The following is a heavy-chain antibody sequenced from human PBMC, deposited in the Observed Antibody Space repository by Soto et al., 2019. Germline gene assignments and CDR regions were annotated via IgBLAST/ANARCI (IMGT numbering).Heavy chain of an antibody. CDR1: GGSISNYY. CDR2: IYYSGST. J-gene: IGHJ4*02. D-gene: IGHD2-15*01. CDR3: AKQYCSGGYCYKYYFDY. Sequence: QVQLQESGPGLVKPSETLSLTCIVSGGSISNYYWSWIRQPPGKGLEWIGYIYYSGSTNYNPSLKSRVTISVDPSKNQFALTLSSVTAADTAVYYCAKQYCSGGYCYKYYFDYWGQGALVTVSS. V-gene: IGHV4-59*01.